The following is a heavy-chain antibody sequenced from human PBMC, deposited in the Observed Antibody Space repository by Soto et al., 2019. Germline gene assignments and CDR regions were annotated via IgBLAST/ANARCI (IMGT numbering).Heavy chain of an antibody. Sequence: GASVKVSCKVSGYTFSDYHMHWVRQAPGQGLEWMGWINRNSGGTNYAQKFQGRVTMTRDTSISTAYMELSRLRSDDTAVYYCARHYDNDWGIDYWGQGTLVTVSS. V-gene: IGHV1-2*02. CDR2: INRNSGGT. CDR3: ARHYDNDWGIDY. CDR1: GYTFSDYH. D-gene: IGHD3-16*01. J-gene: IGHJ4*02.